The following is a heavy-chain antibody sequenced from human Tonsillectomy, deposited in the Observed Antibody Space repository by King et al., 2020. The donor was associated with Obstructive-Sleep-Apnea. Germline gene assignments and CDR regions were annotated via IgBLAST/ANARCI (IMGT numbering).Heavy chain of an antibody. V-gene: IGHV1-2*04. D-gene: IGHD3-22*01. J-gene: IGHJ3*02. CDR1: GYTFTGYF. CDR2: INPNSGIT. CDR3: TRDYFVRSGYYYGSAFDI. Sequence: QLVQSGAEVKKPGAAVKVSCKASGYTFTGYFIHWVRQAPGQGLEWMGWINPNSGITNYAQKFQGWVTITRDTSINAVYMELSRLRSDDTAVYYCTRDYFVRSGYYYGSAFDICGQGTMVTVSS.